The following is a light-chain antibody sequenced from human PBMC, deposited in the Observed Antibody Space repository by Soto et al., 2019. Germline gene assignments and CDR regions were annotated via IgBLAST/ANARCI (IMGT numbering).Light chain of an antibody. V-gene: IGKV3-20*01. Sequence: EFVLTQSPGTLSLSPGERATLSCRASQTVRNNYLAWYQQKPGQAPRLLIYDASSRATGIPDRFSGGGSGTDFTLTISRLEPEDFAAYYCQQFSSYPLTFGGGTKVDLK. CDR2: DAS. CDR3: QQFSSYPLT. CDR1: QTVRNNY. J-gene: IGKJ4*01.